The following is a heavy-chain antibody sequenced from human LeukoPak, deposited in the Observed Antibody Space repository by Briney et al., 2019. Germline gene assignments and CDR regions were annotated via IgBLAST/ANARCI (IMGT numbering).Heavy chain of an antibody. CDR1: GYTFTGYY. CDR3: ARAEGIRYQVDDAFDI. Sequence: ASVKVSCKASGYTFTGYYMHWVRQAPGQGLEWMGWINPNSGGTNYAQKFQGRVTMTRDTSISTAYMELSRLRSDDTAVYYCARAEGIRYQVDDAFDIWGQGTMVTVSS. J-gene: IGHJ3*02. D-gene: IGHD1-14*01. CDR2: INPNSGGT. V-gene: IGHV1-2*02.